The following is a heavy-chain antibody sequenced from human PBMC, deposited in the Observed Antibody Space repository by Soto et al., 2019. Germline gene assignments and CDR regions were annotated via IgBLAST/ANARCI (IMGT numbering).Heavy chain of an antibody. CDR2: IYYSGST. Sequence: PSETLSLTCTVSGGSISSGDYYWSWIRQPPGKGLEWIGYIYYSGSTYYNPSLKSRVTVSVDTSKNQFSLKLSSVTAADTAVYYCATSADCSGGSCYSWWFDPWGQGTLVTVPQ. CDR3: ATSADCSGGSCYSWWFDP. J-gene: IGHJ5*02. CDR1: GGSISSGDYY. D-gene: IGHD2-15*01. V-gene: IGHV4-30-4*01.